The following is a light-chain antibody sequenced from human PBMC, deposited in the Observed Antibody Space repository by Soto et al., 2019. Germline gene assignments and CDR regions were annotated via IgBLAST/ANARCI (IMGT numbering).Light chain of an antibody. CDR2: KAS. CDR3: QQYNSYSALT. J-gene: IGKJ4*01. V-gene: IGKV1-5*03. CDR1: QNINRW. Sequence: DIQMTQSPATLSASIGDRVTITCRASQNINRWLAWYQQKPGEAPKVLIYKASSLQSGVPSRFSGSGSGTEFTLTITNLQPDDFATYYCQQYNSYSALTFGGGTKVEI.